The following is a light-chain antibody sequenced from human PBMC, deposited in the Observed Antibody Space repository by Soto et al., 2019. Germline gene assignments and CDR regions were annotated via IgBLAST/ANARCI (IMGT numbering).Light chain of an antibody. CDR3: CSYAGSSTSV. J-gene: IGLJ1*01. CDR2: EVS. CDR1: SSDVGSYNL. V-gene: IGLV2-23*02. Sequence: QYVLTQPASVSGSPGQSITISCTGTSSDVGSYNLVSWYQQHPGKAPKLMIYEVSKRPSGVSNRFSGSKSGNTASLTISGLQAEDEADYYCCSYAGSSTSVFGTGTKLTVL.